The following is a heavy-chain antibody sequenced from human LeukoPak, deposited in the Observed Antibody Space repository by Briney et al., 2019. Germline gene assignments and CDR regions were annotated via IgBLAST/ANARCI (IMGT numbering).Heavy chain of an antibody. D-gene: IGHD3-10*01. CDR2: IWYDGSNK. J-gene: IGHJ5*02. Sequence: GGSLRLSCAASGFTFSNYGMHWVRQAPGKGLEWVAVIWYDGSNKYYADSVKGRFTIPRDSSKNTLYLQMNSLRGEDTAVYYCARSLERDYHGSGYYMNNWFDPWGQGTLVTVSS. CDR1: GFTFSNYG. CDR3: ARSLERDYHGSGYYMNNWFDP. V-gene: IGHV3-33*01.